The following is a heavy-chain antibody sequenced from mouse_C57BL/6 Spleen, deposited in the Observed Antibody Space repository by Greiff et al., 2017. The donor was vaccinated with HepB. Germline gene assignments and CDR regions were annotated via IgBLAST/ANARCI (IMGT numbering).Heavy chain of an antibody. D-gene: IGHD1-1*01. CDR1: GYTFTSYW. Sequence: QVQLQQPGAELVKPGASVKLSCKASGYTFTSYWMHWVKQRPGQGLEWIGMIHPNSGSTNYNEKFKSKATLTVDKSSSPAYMQLSSLTSEDSAVYYWSKEDDGSRLAYWGQGTRVTVSA. CDR2: IHPNSGST. J-gene: IGHJ3*01. V-gene: IGHV1-64*01. CDR3: SKEDDGSRLAY.